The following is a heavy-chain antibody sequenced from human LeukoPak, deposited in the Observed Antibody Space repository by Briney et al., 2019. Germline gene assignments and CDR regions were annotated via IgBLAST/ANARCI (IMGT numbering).Heavy chain of an antibody. CDR3: ARDRNMDP. J-gene: IGHJ5*02. V-gene: IGHV4-4*07. CDR1: GGSISSYY. D-gene: IGHD2/OR15-2a*01. CDR2: IFNSGST. Sequence: SETLSLTCTVSGGSISSYYWNWIRQPAGKGLEWIGRIFNSGSTNYNPSLKSRVTMSVDMSKSQFSLKLNSVTAADTAVYYCARDRNMDPWGQGTLVTVSS.